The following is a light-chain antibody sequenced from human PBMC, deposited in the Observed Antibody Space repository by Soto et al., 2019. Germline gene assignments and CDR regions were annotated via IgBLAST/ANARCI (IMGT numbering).Light chain of an antibody. CDR1: QSVISNY. Sequence: EIVCTQSPGSLSLSAGERATLSCSSIQSVISNYLAWYQQKPGQAPRVLIYGASSRSAGIPDRFSGSGSGTDFTLTISSLQSEDFAVYYCQQYSNWPPITFGQGTRLEI. CDR3: QQYSNWPPIT. J-gene: IGKJ5*01. V-gene: IGKV3-20*01. CDR2: GAS.